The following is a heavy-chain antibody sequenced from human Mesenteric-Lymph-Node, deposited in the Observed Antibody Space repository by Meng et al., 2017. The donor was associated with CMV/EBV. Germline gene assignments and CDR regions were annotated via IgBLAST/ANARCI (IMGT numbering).Heavy chain of an antibody. CDR1: EYPSTTYV. J-gene: IGHJ5*02. CDR2: ISASGGST. CDR3: ARDKNARSSSGWFDP. D-gene: IGHD6-6*01. Sequence: SEYPSTTYVFHWLRQAPGQGLEWMGMISASGGSTNYAQKFQGRVTMTRDTSTSTVFMELTSLRSEDTAVYYCARDKNARSSSGWFDPWGQGTLVTVSS. V-gene: IGHV1-46*01.